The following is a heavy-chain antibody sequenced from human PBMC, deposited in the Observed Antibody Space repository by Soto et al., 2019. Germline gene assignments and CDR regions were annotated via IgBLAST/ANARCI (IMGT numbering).Heavy chain of an antibody. V-gene: IGHV1-18*01. CDR3: ARIVRHYYYYMDV. Sequence: ASVKVSCTASVYTFTSYGMSWVRQAPGQGLEWMGWISAYNGNTNYAQKLQGRVTMTTDTSTSTAYMELRSLRSDDTAVYYCARIVRHYYYYMDVWGKGTTVTVSS. J-gene: IGHJ6*03. CDR2: ISAYNGNT. CDR1: VYTFTSYG. D-gene: IGHD3-16*01.